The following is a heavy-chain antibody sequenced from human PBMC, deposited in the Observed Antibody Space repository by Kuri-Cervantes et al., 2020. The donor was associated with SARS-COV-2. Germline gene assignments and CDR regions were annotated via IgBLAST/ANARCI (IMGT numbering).Heavy chain of an antibody. D-gene: IGHD2-2*01. CDR1: TFSSYW. J-gene: IGHJ4*02. CDR3: ARLQRVVVPAASFDY. Sequence: TFSSYWMSWVRQPPGKGLEWIGSIYYSGSTYYNLSLKSRVTISVDTSKNQFSLKLSSVTAADTAVYYCARLQRVVVPAASFDYWGQGTLVTVSS. CDR2: IYYSGST. V-gene: IGHV4-39*01.